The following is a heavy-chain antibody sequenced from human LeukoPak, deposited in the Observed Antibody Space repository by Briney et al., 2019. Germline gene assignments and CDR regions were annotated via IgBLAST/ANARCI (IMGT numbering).Heavy chain of an antibody. CDR2: INQDARTK. J-gene: IGHJ4*02. V-gene: IGHV3-7*01. Sequence: PGGSLRLSCVASGFTLRNTWMAWVRHAPEKGLEWVANINQDARTKHYVDSVKGRFTISRDNAKNSLYLQMNSLRAEDTAVYYCARDQSGSLDYWGQGTLVTVSA. D-gene: IGHD1-26*01. CDR1: GFTLRNTW. CDR3: ARDQSGSLDY.